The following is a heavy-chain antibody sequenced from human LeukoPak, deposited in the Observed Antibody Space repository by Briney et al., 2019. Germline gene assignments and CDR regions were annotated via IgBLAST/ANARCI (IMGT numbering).Heavy chain of an antibody. CDR1: GGSISSYY. Sequence: PSETLSLTCTVSGGSISSYYWSWIRQPPGKGLEGIGYIYYSGSTNYNPSLKSRVTISVDTSKNQFSLKLSSVTAADTAVYYCARHLQYDFWSGYPNWFDPWGQGTLVTVSS. CDR3: ARHLQYDFWSGYPNWFDP. D-gene: IGHD3-3*01. CDR2: IYYSGST. J-gene: IGHJ5*02. V-gene: IGHV4-59*08.